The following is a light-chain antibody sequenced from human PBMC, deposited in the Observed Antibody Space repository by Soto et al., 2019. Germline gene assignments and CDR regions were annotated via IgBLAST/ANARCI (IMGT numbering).Light chain of an antibody. V-gene: IGKV4-1*01. Sequence: DIVMTQSPDSLAVSLGERATSNCKSSQTVLYSSTNKNYLSWNQLKPGQPPKLLIYWASTRESGVPDRFSGSGSGTDFTLTISSLQAEDVAVYYCQQYHSTPYTFGQGTKLEIK. CDR2: WAS. CDR3: QQYHSTPYT. CDR1: QTVLYSSTNKNY. J-gene: IGKJ2*01.